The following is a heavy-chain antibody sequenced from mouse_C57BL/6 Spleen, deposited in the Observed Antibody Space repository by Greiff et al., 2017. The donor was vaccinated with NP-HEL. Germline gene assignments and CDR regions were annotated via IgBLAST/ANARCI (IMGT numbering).Heavy chain of an antibody. V-gene: IGHV1-55*01. J-gene: IGHJ3*01. CDR2: IYPGSGST. Sequence: QVQLQQPGAELVKPGASVKMSCKASGYTFTSYWITWVKQRPGQGLEWIGDIYPGSGSTNYNEKFKSKATLTVDTSSSTAYMQLSSLASEDYAVYYCARIGAGTWFAYWGQGTLVTVSA. CDR3: ARIGAGTWFAY. CDR1: GYTFTSYW. D-gene: IGHD1-1*02.